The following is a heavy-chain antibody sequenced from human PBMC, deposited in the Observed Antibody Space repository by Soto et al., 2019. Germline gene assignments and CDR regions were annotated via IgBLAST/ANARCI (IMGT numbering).Heavy chain of an antibody. CDR1: GGTFSSYA. V-gene: IGHV1-69*13. D-gene: IGHD3-22*01. CDR3: ARDELLNYYDSSGYYYPRFDY. J-gene: IGHJ4*02. Sequence: ASVKVSCKASGGTFSSYAISWVRQAPGQGLEWMGGIIPIFGTAYYAQKFQGRVTITADESTSTAYMELSSLRSEDTAVYYCARDELLNYYDSSGYYYPRFDYWGQGTLVTVSS. CDR2: IIPIFGTA.